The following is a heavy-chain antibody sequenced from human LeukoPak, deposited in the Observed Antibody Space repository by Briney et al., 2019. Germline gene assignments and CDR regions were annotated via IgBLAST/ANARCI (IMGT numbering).Heavy chain of an antibody. D-gene: IGHD1-26*01. CDR2: INWNGGGT. V-gene: IGHV3-9*01. CDR3: AKHMRATNTYSFFGLDV. CDR1: GFTFKDYG. Sequence: PGRSLRLSCAATGFTFKDYGMHWVRQPPGKGLEWVSSINWNGGGTDYADSVKGRFTISRDNAKNSLYLQLSSLRPEDTALYYCAKHMRATNTYSFFGLDVWGQGTTVTLSS. J-gene: IGHJ6*02.